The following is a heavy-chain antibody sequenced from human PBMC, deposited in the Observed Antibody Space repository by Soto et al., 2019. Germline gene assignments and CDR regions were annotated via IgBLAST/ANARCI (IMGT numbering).Heavy chain of an antibody. V-gene: IGHV3-23*01. CDR1: GFPFSSYA. CDR2: ISGSGGST. D-gene: IGHD3-16*01. Sequence: EVQLLESGGGLVQPGGSLRLSCAASGFPFSSYAMSWVRQAPGKGLAWVSGISGSGGSTYYADSVKGRFTISRDNSKNTLHLHMHSLRAADTAVYYCARNPRYDPPDYWGQGTLFTVSS. J-gene: IGHJ4*02. CDR3: ARNPRYDPPDY.